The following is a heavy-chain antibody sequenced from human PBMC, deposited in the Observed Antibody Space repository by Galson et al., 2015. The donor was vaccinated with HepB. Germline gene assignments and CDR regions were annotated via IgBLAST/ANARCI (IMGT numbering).Heavy chain of an antibody. Sequence: SLRLSCAASGFTISTYWMHWVRQAQGKGLVWVSRINSDASSTDYADSVRGRFTISRDNAKKTVYLQMNSLRAEDTAVYYCARDRILYYYNSGGFLSWGRGTLVTVSS. CDR3: ARDRILYYYNSGGFLS. J-gene: IGHJ4*02. CDR1: GFTISTYW. CDR2: INSDASST. D-gene: IGHD3-22*01. V-gene: IGHV3-74*01.